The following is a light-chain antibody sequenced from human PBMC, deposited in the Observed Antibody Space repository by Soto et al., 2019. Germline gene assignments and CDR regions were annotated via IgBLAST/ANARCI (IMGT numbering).Light chain of an antibody. CDR3: QQYGSSPA. CDR1: QSVSSSF. J-gene: IGKJ4*01. V-gene: IGKV3-20*01. CDR2: GAS. Sequence: EIVLTQSPGTLSLSPGERATLSCRASQSVSSSFLAWYQQKPGQAPRLLIYGASSRATGIPDRFSGSGSGTDFTLTISRLEPEDFAVYYCQQYGSSPAFGAGPKVAIK.